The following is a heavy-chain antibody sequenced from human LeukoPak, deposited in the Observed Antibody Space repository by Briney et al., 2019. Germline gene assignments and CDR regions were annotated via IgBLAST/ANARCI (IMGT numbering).Heavy chain of an antibody. D-gene: IGHD3-10*01. CDR2: ISGSGGST. CDR1: GFTFSSYA. CDR3: ARDMDVLLWFGELPGHAFDI. J-gene: IGHJ3*02. V-gene: IGHV3-23*01. Sequence: PGGSLRLSCAASGFTFSSYAMSWVRQAPGKGLEWVSAISGSGGSTYYADSVKGRFTISRDNAKNTPYLQMNSLRAEDTAVYYCARDMDVLLWFGELPGHAFDIWGQGTMVTVSS.